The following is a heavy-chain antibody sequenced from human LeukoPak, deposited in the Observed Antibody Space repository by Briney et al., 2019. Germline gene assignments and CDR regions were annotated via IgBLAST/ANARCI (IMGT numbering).Heavy chain of an antibody. CDR3: AKTYYDFWSGYRPFDP. J-gene: IGHJ5*02. CDR1: GFTFSSYG. D-gene: IGHD3-3*01. Sequence: QPGGSLRLSCAASGFTFSSYGMHWVRQAPGKGLEWVAFIRYDGSNKYYADSVKGRFTISRDNSKNTLYLQMNSLRAEDTALYYCAKTYYDFWSGYRPFDPWGQGTLVTVSS. V-gene: IGHV3-30*02. CDR2: IRYDGSNK.